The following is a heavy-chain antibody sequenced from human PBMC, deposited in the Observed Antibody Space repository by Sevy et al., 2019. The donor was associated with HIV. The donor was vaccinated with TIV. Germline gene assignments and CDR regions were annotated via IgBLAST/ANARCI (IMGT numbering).Heavy chain of an antibody. J-gene: IGHJ4*02. D-gene: IGHD6-13*01. CDR1: GFSFHAYW. CDR2: INQDGSTN. V-gene: IGHV3-7*01. CDR3: ARATAAAAGF. Sequence: GGSLRLSCAGSGFSFHAYWMHWVRQAPGKGLEWLANINQDGSTNYYADSVKGRFTISRDNAKNLVYLQMNSLRPEDTGLYYCARATAAAAGFWGQGTLVTVSS.